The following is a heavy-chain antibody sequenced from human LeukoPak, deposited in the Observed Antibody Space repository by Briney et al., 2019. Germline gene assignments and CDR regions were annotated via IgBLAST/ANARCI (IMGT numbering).Heavy chain of an antibody. CDR1: GVTFSDYY. CDR2: ISSSGSTK. J-gene: IGHJ4*02. D-gene: IGHD3-22*01. V-gene: IGHV3-11*01. Sequence: PGGSLRLSCAASGVTFSDYYMSWVREAPGKGGEGGSYISSSGSTKYYADSVKGRFTISRDNAKNSLYLQMNSLRAEDTAVYYCARARGDYYDSSGSLVYCGQGTLVTVSS. CDR3: ARARGDYYDSSGSLVY.